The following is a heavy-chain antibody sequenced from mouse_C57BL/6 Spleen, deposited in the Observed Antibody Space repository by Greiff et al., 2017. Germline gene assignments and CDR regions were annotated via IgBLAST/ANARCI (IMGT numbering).Heavy chain of an antibody. Sequence: QVQLQQPGAELVRPGSSVKLSCKASGYTFTSYWMHWVKQRPIQGLEWIGNIDPSDSETHYNQKFKDKATLTVDKSSSTAYMQLSSLTSEDSAVYYCARGTTVVAGVDYWGQGTTLTVSS. CDR3: ARGTTVVAGVDY. CDR2: IDPSDSET. V-gene: IGHV1-52*01. J-gene: IGHJ2*01. CDR1: GYTFTSYW. D-gene: IGHD1-1*01.